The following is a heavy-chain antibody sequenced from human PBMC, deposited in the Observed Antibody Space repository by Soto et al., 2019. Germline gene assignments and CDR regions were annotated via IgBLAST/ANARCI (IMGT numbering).Heavy chain of an antibody. CDR3: TKDSYSTIIIVRFDY. J-gene: IGHJ4*01. CDR1: GFTFSNAW. CDR2: IKSKTDGGTT. V-gene: IGHV3-15*07. Sequence: EVQLVESGGGLVKPGGSLRLSCAASGFTFSNAWINWVRQAPGKGLEWVGRIKSKTDGGTTDYAEPVKGRFAISRDDSNNMVYLQMNRLKIEDTAVYYCTKDSYSTIIIVRFDYWGHGTLVTVSS. D-gene: IGHD3-22*01.